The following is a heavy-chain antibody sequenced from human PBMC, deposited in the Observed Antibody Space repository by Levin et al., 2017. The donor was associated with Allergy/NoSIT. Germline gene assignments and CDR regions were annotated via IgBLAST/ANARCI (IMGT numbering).Heavy chain of an antibody. V-gene: IGHV4-31*03. CDR1: GGSISSGGYY. CDR3: ARALAAAGPYYFDY. D-gene: IGHD6-13*01. CDR2: IYYSGST. J-gene: IGHJ4*02. Sequence: LRLSCTVSGGSISSGGYYWSWIRQHPGKGLEWIGYIYYSGSTYYNPSLKSRVTISVDTSKNQFSLKLSSVTAADTAVYYCARALAAAGPYYFDYWGQGTLVTVSS.